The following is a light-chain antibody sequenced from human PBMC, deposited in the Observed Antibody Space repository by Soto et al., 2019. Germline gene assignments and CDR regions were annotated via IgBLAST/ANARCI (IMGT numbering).Light chain of an antibody. V-gene: IGKV3-20*01. CDR2: GAS. CDR3: QQYGTVPWT. J-gene: IGKJ1*01. Sequence: EIVWTPSPGTLSLSPGEIATLSCRASQSVSSDLAWYHQKPGQSPRLLIYGASSRASGIPDRFSGSGSGTDFTLSINGLDPEDFAVYYCQQYGTVPWTFGQGTKVDIK. CDR1: QSVSSD.